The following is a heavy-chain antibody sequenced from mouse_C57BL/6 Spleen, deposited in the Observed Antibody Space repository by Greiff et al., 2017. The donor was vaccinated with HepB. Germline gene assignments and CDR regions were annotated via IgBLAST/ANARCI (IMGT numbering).Heavy chain of an antibody. CDR3: AKDYGSSPGDFDY. CDR1: GYTFTSYW. D-gene: IGHD1-1*01. V-gene: IGHV1-55*01. J-gene: IGHJ2*01. CDR2: IYPGSGST. Sequence: VQLQQPGAELVKPGASVKMSCKASGYTFTSYWITWVKQRPGQGLEWIGDIYPGSGSTNYNEKFKSKATLTVDTSSSTAYMQLSSLTSEDSAVYYCAKDYGSSPGDFDYWGQGTTLTVSS.